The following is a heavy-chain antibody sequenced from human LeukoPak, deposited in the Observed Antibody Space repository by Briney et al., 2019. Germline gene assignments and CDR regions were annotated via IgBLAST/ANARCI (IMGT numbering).Heavy chain of an antibody. Sequence: GSLRLSCAASGFTFSSYSMNWVRQAPGKGLEWIGSIYYSGSTYYNPSLKSRVTISVDTSKNQFSLKLSSVTAADTAVYYCAGTSDYGDYVGYWGQGTLVTVSS. CDR3: AGTSDYGDYVGY. D-gene: IGHD4-17*01. V-gene: IGHV4-59*05. J-gene: IGHJ4*02. CDR1: GFTFSSYSMN. CDR2: IYYSGST.